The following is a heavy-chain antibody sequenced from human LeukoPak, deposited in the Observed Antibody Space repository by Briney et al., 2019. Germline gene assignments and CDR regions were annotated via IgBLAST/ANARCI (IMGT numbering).Heavy chain of an antibody. CDR1: GFTFSNYG. J-gene: IGHJ4*02. D-gene: IGHD5-18*01. CDR2: IRYDGTNK. CDR3: AKDLRYGRDFAY. V-gene: IGHV3-30*02. Sequence: PGGSLRLSCAASGFTFSNYGMHWVRQAPGKGLEWVAFIRYDGTNKYYADSVKGRFTISRDNSKNTLYLQMNSLRAEDTAVYYCAKDLRYGRDFAYWGQGTLVTVSS.